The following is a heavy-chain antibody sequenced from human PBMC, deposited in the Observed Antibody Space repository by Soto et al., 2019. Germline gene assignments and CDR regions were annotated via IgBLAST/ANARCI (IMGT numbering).Heavy chain of an antibody. D-gene: IGHD2-15*01. Sequence: QVQLVQSGTEVKKPGASVTVSCKASGYTFTSYGIIWVRQAPGQGLEWMGWLNTYNGNTNYAQKVQGRVTMTTDTSTRTASKELRTLRSDDTAVYYCAKDGDGGKRGADHWGQGTPVTVSS. J-gene: IGHJ4*02. V-gene: IGHV1-18*01. CDR2: LNTYNGNT. CDR3: AKDGDGGKRGADH. CDR1: GYTFTSYG.